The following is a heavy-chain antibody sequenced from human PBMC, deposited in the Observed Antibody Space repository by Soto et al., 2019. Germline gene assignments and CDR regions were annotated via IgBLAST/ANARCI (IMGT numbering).Heavy chain of an antibody. CDR3: ARATRSFMHV. CDR1: GDSISDYY. J-gene: IGHJ6*02. V-gene: IGHV4-59*12. Sequence: QVQLQESGPGLVKPSETLSLTCSVSGDSISDYYWSWIRQPPGKGLEWIGYIYHSGSTYYHPSLNSGVTMSVDTSKHQSSLKLRSLTAVDAAVYYWARATRSFMHVWGQVTTVTVS. CDR2: IYHSGST.